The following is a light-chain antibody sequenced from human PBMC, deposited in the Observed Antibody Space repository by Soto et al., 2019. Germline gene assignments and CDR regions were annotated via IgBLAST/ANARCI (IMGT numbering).Light chain of an antibody. CDR2: EVS. CDR3: MQGIRRPYT. CDR1: QSLLHTDGKTY. Sequence: DIVMTQTPLSLSVTPGQPASISCKSSQSLLHTDGKTYLYWYLQKPGQPPHLLIYEVSNQFSGVPDRFSGSGSGTGYTLKISRVEAEDVGLYYCMQGIRRPYTFGQGTKLEIK. V-gene: IGKV2D-29*01. J-gene: IGKJ2*01.